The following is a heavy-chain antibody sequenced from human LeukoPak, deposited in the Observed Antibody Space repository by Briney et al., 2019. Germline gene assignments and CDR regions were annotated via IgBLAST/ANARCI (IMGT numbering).Heavy chain of an antibody. CDR1: GFTFSDYA. CDR2: ISKDGSDK. J-gene: IGHJ4*02. D-gene: IGHD1-7*01. CDR3: ARDYWWDYDY. Sequence: GGSLRLSCAASGFTFSDYAMHWVRQAPGKGLEWVAVISKDGSDKYYPGSVRGRFTISRDNSKNTIYLQMDSLRAEDTAIYYCARDYWWDYDYWGQGTLVTVSS. V-gene: IGHV3-30-3*01.